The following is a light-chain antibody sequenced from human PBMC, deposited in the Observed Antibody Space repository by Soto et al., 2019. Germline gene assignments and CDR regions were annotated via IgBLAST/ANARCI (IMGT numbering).Light chain of an antibody. V-gene: IGLV2-23*01. CDR3: CSYAGSSTYV. J-gene: IGLJ1*01. CDR2: EGS. CDR1: SRDVGNYNL. Sequence: QSVLTHPASVSGSPGQSITISCTGTSRDVGNYNLVSWYQQHPGKAPKLMIYEGSKRPSGVSNRFSGSKSGNTASLTISILQAEDEADYYCCSYAGSSTYVFGTGTKVTVL.